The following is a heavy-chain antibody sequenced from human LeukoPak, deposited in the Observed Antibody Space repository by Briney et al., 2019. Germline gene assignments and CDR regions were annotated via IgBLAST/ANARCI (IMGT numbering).Heavy chain of an antibody. D-gene: IGHD4-11*01. CDR1: GYSISSGYY. J-gene: IGHJ4*02. CDR3: ARSYSNSNSDY. V-gene: IGHV4-38-2*02. Sequence: SETLSLTCTVSGYSISSGYYWGWIRPSPGKGLEWIGTIYHSWTTYYNPSLKSRVTISVDTSKNQFSLKLSSVTAADTAVYYCARSYSNSNSDYWGQGTLVTVSS. CDR2: IYHSWTT.